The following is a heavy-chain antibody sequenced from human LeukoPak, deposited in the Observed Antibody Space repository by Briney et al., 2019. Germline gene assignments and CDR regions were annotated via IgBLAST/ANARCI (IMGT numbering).Heavy chain of an antibody. CDR2: INPNSGGT. J-gene: IGHJ5*02. CDR1: GYTFTGYY. D-gene: IGHD3-10*01. CDR3: ATSDPLVLLQNWFDP. Sequence: GASVKVSCKASGYTFTGYYMHWVRQAPGQGLEWMGWINPNSGGTNYAQKLQGRVTMTTDTSTSTAYMELRSLRSDDTAVYYCATSDPLVLLQNWFDPWGQGTLVTVSS. V-gene: IGHV1-2*02.